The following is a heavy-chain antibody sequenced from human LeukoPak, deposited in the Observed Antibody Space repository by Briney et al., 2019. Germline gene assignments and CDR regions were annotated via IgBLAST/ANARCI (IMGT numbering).Heavy chain of an antibody. D-gene: IGHD3-22*01. CDR2: IYYSGST. Sequence: SETLSLTCAVSGDSISTTNYYWGWIRQPPGKGLEWIGYIYYSGSTYYNPSLKSRVTISVDTSKNQFSLKLSSVTAADTAVYYCASHAMIVVVWGQGTLVTVSS. CDR3: ASHAMIVVV. CDR1: GDSISTTNYY. V-gene: IGHV4-31*11. J-gene: IGHJ4*02.